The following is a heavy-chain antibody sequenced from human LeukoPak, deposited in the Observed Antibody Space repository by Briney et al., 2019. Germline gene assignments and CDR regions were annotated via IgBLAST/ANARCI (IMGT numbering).Heavy chain of an antibody. CDR2: IYYSGST. J-gene: IGHJ4*02. CDR3: ARARGYYDSSGYYLLDY. CDR1: GGSISSSSYY. V-gene: IGHV4-39*07. D-gene: IGHD3-22*01. Sequence: AETLSLTCTVSGGSISSSSYYWGWIRQPPGKGLEWIGSIYYSGSTYYNPSLKSRVTISVDTSKNQFSLKLSSVTAADTAVYYCARARGYYDSSGYYLLDYWGQGTLVTVSS.